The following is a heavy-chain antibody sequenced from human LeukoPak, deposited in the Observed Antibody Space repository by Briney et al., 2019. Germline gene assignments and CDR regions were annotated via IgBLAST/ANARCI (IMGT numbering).Heavy chain of an antibody. J-gene: IGHJ6*03. CDR2: SFFYGGTT. CDR1: GYSISSGYY. CDR3: ARQVRGLGYCSGGSCYSFRDYYYYYYMDV. Sequence: SETLSLTCTVSGYSISSGYYWGWIRQPPGKGLEWIGSSFFYGGTTLYNPSLRSRVTISVDTSTNQFSLQLSSVTAADTAVYYCARQVRGLGYCSGGSCYSFRDYYYYYYMDVWGKGTTVTISS. D-gene: IGHD2-15*01. V-gene: IGHV4-38-2*02.